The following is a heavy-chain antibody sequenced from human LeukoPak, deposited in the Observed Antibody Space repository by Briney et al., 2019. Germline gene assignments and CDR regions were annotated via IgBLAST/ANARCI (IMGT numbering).Heavy chain of an antibody. CDR2: IYTSGST. J-gene: IGHJ6*03. D-gene: IGHD2-21*01. CDR1: GGSISSGSYY. CDR3: ASSECGGDCYYYYYYMDV. Sequence: SQNLSLTCTVSGGSISSGSYYWSWIRQPAGKGLEWIGRIYTSGSTNYNPSLKSRVTISVDTSKTQFSLKLSSVTAADTAVYYCASSECGGDCYYYYYYMDVWGKGTTVTVSS. V-gene: IGHV4-61*02.